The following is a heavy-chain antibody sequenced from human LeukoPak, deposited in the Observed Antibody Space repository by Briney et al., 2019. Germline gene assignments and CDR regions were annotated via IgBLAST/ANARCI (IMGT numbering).Heavy chain of an antibody. V-gene: IGHV1-2*02. CDR3: TRDRVGSGSARPYYFEH. CDR2: ISPNNSAS. CDR1: GYTFTGYY. D-gene: IGHD6-19*01. J-gene: IGHJ4*02. Sequence: GSSVTVSCKPSGYTFTGYYLHWLRHAPRQGLEWLGWISPNNSASISSHRFQGRVILTWDTSINTHYMERPTPISDDTAVYYCTRDRVGSGSARPYYFEHWGQGALVTVSS.